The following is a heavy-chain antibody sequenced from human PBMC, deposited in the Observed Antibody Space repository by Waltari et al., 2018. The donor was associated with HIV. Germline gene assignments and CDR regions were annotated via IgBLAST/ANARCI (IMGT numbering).Heavy chain of an antibody. CDR1: GYSFNNYG. J-gene: IGHJ6*02. V-gene: IGHV1-18*01. D-gene: IGHD2-21*01. Sequence: QGQLVQSGAEVKKPGASVKVSCKASGYSFNNYGISWVRQAPGQGLAGMGGVRTYNRNTKYAQNLQGRVTMTTDTSTTTAYMDLRSRTSDDTAVYYCARFGDCGGECYRYYYYGMDVWGQGTTVTVSS. CDR2: VRTYNRNT. CDR3: ARFGDCGGECYRYYYYGMDV.